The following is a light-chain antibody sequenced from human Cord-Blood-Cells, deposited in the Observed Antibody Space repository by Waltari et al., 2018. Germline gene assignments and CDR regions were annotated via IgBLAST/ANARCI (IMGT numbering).Light chain of an antibody. CDR3: PAWDASLNGWE. Sequence: QSVLTQPTLASGTPGQRVTISCFGSSSDIASNTLNWYQQLPGTAPKLLIHSNNQRPSGVPDQGSCSKSGTSACNSISGLQSRDGADYYCPAWDASLNGWEFGRGTKLTVL. V-gene: IGLV1-44*01. CDR1: SSDIASNT. J-gene: IGLJ3*02. CDR2: SNN.